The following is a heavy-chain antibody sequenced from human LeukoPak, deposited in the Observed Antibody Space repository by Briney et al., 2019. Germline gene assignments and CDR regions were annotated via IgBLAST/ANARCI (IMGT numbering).Heavy chain of an antibody. CDR1: GGSFSGYY. J-gene: IGHJ4*02. D-gene: IGHD2-15*01. Sequence: SETLSLTCAVYGGSFSGYYWGWIRQPPGKGLEWIGSVSYSGSTYYNPSLKSRVTISLDTSKNQFSLKLTSMTAADPAVYFCARDNVVDATSGIDYWGQGTLVTVSS. CDR3: ARDNVVDATSGIDY. CDR2: VSYSGST. V-gene: IGHV4-34*01.